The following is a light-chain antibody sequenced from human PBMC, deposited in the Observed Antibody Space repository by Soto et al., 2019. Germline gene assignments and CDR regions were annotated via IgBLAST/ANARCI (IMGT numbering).Light chain of an antibody. J-gene: IGLJ1*01. Sequence: QSVLTQPPSVSGAPGQTVTISCTGSSSNIGAGYDVHWYQQPPGTAPRLLIYGNSNRPSGVPDRFSGSKSGTSASLAITRLQAEDEADYYCQSYDSSLSGSGVFGTGTKLTVL. V-gene: IGLV1-40*01. CDR3: QSYDSSLSGSGV. CDR1: SSNIGAGYD. CDR2: GNS.